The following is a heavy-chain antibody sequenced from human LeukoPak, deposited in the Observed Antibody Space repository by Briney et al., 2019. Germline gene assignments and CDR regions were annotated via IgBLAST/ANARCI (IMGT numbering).Heavy chain of an antibody. Sequence: SGPTLVKPTQTLTLTCTFSGFSRSSSGVGVGWIRQPPGKALEWLAPLYWNDDKPYSPSLKSRPTLTRSTSKSQVALRMTNIDPVDTDTYYCSHRRQRDRSRWRRSGDAFDIWGQGTMVTVSS. CDR3: SHRRQRDRSRWRRSGDAFDI. J-gene: IGHJ3*02. CDR2: LYWNDDK. D-gene: IGHD5-12*01. CDR1: GFSRSSSGVG. V-gene: IGHV2-5*01.